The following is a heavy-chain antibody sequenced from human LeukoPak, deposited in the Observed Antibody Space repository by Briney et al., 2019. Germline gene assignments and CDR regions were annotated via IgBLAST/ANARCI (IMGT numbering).Heavy chain of an antibody. CDR2: INAGNGNT. CDR3: ARGKSGSSTLDWFDP. J-gene: IGHJ5*02. Sequence: GASVKVSCKASGYTFTSYAMHWVRQAPGQRLECMGWINAGNGNTKYSQEFQGRVTITRDTSASTAYMELSSLRSEDMAVYYCARGKSGSSTLDWFDPWGQGTLVTVSS. V-gene: IGHV1-3*03. D-gene: IGHD1-26*01. CDR1: GYTFTSYA.